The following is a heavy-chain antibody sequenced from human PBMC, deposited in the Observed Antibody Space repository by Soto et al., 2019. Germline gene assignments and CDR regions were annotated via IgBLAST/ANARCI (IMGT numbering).Heavy chain of an antibody. CDR2: ISSSSSTI. J-gene: IGHJ3*02. Sequence: GGSLRLSCAASGFTFSSYSMNWVRQAPGKGLEWVSYISSSSSTIYYADSVKGRFTISRDNAKNSLYLQMNSLRDEDTAVYYCARDLPLDYYDSSGYGDAFDIWGQGTMVTVSS. CDR3: ARDLPLDYYDSSGYGDAFDI. CDR1: GFTFSSYS. D-gene: IGHD3-22*01. V-gene: IGHV3-48*02.